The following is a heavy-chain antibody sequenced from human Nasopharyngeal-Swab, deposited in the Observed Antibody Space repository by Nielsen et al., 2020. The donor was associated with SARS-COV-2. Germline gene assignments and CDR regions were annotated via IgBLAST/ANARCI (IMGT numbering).Heavy chain of an antibody. D-gene: IGHD2-21*01. CDR1: GFTFSSYA. J-gene: IGHJ6*01. Sequence: GGSLRLSCAASGFTFSSYAMSWVRQAPGKGLDWVSIISGSGDTTYYADSVKDRFTISRDNSKNTLYLEMNSLRVEDTAVYYCAKAPYLRGLDVWGQGTTVNVSS. CDR2: ISGSGDTT. V-gene: IGHV3-23*01. CDR3: AKAPYLRGLDV.